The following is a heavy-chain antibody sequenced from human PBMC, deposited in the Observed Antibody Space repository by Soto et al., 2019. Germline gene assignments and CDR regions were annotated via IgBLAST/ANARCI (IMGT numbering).Heavy chain of an antibody. J-gene: IGHJ4*02. V-gene: IGHV5-10-1*01. CDR1: GYSFAGYW. CDR2: IDPSDSQT. D-gene: IGHD3-22*01. CDR3: ARQIYDSDTGPNFQYYFDS. Sequence: PGESLKISCKGSGYSFAGYWITWVRQKPGKGLEWMGLIDPSDSQTYYSPSFRGHVTTSVTKSITTVFLQWSSLRASDTAMYYCARQIYDSDTGPNFQYYFDSWGQGTPVTVSS.